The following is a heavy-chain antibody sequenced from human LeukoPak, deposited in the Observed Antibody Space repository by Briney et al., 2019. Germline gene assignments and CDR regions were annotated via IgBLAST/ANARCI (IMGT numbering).Heavy chain of an antibody. CDR1: GFTFSSYS. V-gene: IGHV3-21*01. J-gene: IGHJ4*02. D-gene: IGHD6-13*01. CDR2: ISSSGSFI. Sequence: GGSLRLSCAASGFTFSSYSMNWVRQAPGEGLEWVSSISSSGSFIYYADSVKGRFTISRDNARNSLFLQMNSLRAEDTAVYYCARVLAAGTGYFDYWGQGTLVTVSS. CDR3: ARVLAAGTGYFDY.